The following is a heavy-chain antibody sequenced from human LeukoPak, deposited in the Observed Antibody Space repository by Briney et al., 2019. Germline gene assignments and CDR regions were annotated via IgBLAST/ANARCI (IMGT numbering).Heavy chain of an antibody. Sequence: SETLSLTCAVYGGSFSGYYWSWIRQPPGKGLEWIGEINHSGSTNYNPSLKSRVTISVDTSKNQFSLKLSSVTAADTAVYYCARGRATPRRFSDYWGQGTLVTVSS. D-gene: IGHD1-26*01. CDR3: ARGRATPRRFSDY. V-gene: IGHV4-34*01. CDR1: GGSFSGYY. CDR2: INHSGST. J-gene: IGHJ4*02.